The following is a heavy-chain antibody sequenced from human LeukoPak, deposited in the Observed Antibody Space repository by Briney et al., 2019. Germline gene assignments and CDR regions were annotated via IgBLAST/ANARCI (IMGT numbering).Heavy chain of an antibody. CDR3: ARGIVGATKAFDY. Sequence: SETLSLTCAVYGGSFSGYYWSWIRQPPGKGLEWIGEINHSGSTNYNPSLKSRVTISVDTSKNQFSLKLSFVIAADTAVYYCARGIVGATKAFDYWGQGTLVTVSS. D-gene: IGHD1-26*01. CDR1: GGSFSGYY. V-gene: IGHV4-34*01. CDR2: INHSGST. J-gene: IGHJ4*02.